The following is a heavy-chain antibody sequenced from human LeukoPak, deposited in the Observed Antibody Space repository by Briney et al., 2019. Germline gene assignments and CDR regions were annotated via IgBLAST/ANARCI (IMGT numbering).Heavy chain of an antibody. CDR3: ATTRGGNYHWDY. Sequence: GESLKISCKGSGYSFTSYWIGWVRQMPGKGLEWMGIMYPANSDTRYTPSFQGQVTMSADRSISTAYLQWSSLKASDTAIYYCATTRGGNYHWDYWGQGTLVTVSS. CDR2: MYPANSDT. V-gene: IGHV5-51*01. J-gene: IGHJ4*02. CDR1: GYSFTSYW. D-gene: IGHD3-16*01.